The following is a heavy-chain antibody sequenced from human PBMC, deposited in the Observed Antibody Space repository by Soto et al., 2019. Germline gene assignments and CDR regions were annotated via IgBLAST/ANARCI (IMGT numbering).Heavy chain of an antibody. CDR1: GFTVSSKY. D-gene: IGHD2-15*01. CDR2: IQSSGPT. Sequence: EVQLVESGGGLVQPGGSLRLSCAASGFTVSSKYMSWVRQAPGKGLEWVSLIQSSGPTYYADSVKGRFTSIRDTSENTVPLQMASLRAEDRAVYYCARDDVLCDGGRCYGVPLDVWGKGTRVTVSS. CDR3: ARDDVLCDGGRCYGVPLDV. V-gene: IGHV3-66*01. J-gene: IGHJ6*04.